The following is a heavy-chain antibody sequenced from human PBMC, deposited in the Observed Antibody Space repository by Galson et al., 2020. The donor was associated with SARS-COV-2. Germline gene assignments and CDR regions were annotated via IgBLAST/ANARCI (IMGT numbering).Heavy chain of an antibody. D-gene: IGHD3-16*01. V-gene: IGHV2-5*02. CDR1: GFSLSTSGVS. CDR3: AQMLTMAGLGCLYY. Sequence: SGPTLVKPTQTLTLTCTFSGFSLSTSGVSVGWIRQPPGKALEWLALIYWDDDKRYSPSLKNRLTITKDTSKSQVVLTMTNMDPVDTATYYCAQMLTMAGLGCLYYWGQGTLFTVSA. J-gene: IGHJ4*02. CDR2: IYWDDDK.